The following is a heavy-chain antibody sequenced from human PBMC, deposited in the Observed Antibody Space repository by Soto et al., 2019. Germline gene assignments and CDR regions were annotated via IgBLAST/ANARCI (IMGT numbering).Heavy chain of an antibody. CDR1: GFTFSSYS. CDR2: ISSSSSYI. D-gene: IGHD6-6*01. V-gene: IGHV3-21*01. CDR3: ARVFIAARLGHGPVDY. Sequence: GGSLRLSCAASGFTFSSYSMNWVRQAPGKGLEWVSSISSSSSYIYYADSVKGRFTISRDNAKNSLYLQMNSLRAEDTAVYYCARVFIAARLGHGPVDYWGQGTLVTVSS. J-gene: IGHJ4*02.